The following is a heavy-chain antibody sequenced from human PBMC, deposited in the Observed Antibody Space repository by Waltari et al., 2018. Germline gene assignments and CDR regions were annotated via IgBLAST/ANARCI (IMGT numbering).Heavy chain of an antibody. Sequence: QVQLQESGPGLVKPSETLSLTCAVSGYSISSGCYWGWIRQPPGKGLEWIGSIYHSGSTYYNPSLKSRVTISVDTSKNQFSLKLSSVTAADTAVYYCARWGAARYFDYWGQGTLVTVSS. J-gene: IGHJ4*02. CDR2: IYHSGST. CDR1: GYSISSGCY. V-gene: IGHV4-38-2*01. D-gene: IGHD3-9*01. CDR3: ARWGAARYFDY.